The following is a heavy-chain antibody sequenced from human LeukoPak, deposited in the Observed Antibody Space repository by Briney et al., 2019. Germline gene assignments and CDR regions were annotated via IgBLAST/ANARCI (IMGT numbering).Heavy chain of an antibody. CDR1: GYSISSGYY. CDR3: ARNSSGIHFDY. Sequence: TSSETLSLTCAVSGYSISSGYYWGWIRQPPGKGLEWIGSIYHSGSTSYKPSLKSRVTISADPPKNQFSLKLSSVTAADTAVYYCARNSSGIHFDYWGQGTLVTVSS. CDR2: IYHSGST. V-gene: IGHV4-38-2*01. D-gene: IGHD3-22*01. J-gene: IGHJ4*02.